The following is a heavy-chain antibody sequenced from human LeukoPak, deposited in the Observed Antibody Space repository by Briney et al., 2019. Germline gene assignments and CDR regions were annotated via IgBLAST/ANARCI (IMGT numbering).Heavy chain of an antibody. J-gene: IGHJ4*02. CDR3: AREEGVATISGFDY. V-gene: IGHV3-7*01. CDR1: GFTFSSYW. D-gene: IGHD5-12*01. CDR2: IKQDGSEK. Sequence: GGSLRLSCAASGFTFSSYWMSWVRQALGKGLEWVANIKQDGSEKYYVDSVKGRFTISRDNAKNSLYLQMNSLRAEDTAVYYCAREEGVATISGFDYWGQGTLVTVSS.